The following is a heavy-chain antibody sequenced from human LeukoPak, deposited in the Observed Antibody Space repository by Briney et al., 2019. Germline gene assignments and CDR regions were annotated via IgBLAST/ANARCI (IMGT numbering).Heavy chain of an antibody. V-gene: IGHV3-30*02. CDR2: IRYDGSNK. CDR1: GFTFSDYY. CDR3: AKDVAAGDWFDP. J-gene: IGHJ5*02. D-gene: IGHD6-13*01. Sequence: GGSLRLSCAPSGFTFSDYYMSWIRQAPGKGLEWVAFIRYDGSNKYYADSVKGRFTISRDNSKNTLYLQMNSLRVEDTAEYYCAKDVAAGDWFDPWGQGTLVTVSS.